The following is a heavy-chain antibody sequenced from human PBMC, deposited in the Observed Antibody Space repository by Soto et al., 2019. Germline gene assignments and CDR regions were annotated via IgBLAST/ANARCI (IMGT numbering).Heavy chain of an antibody. CDR1: GFSISTSGVG. CDR2: IYWDDEK. V-gene: IGHV2-5*02. CDR3: ARRIDAFDY. Sequence: QITLKESGPTLVKPTQTLTLTCTFSGFSISTSGVGVGWVRQPPGKALECLAIIYWDDEKRYMPSLESRLTITKDTSRKQVVLTMTNMDPVDTATYYCARRIDAFDYWGQGTLVTVSS. D-gene: IGHD1-26*01. J-gene: IGHJ4*02.